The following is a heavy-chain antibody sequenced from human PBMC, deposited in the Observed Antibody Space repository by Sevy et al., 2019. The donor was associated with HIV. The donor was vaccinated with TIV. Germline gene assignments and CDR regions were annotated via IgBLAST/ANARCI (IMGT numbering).Heavy chain of an antibody. J-gene: IGHJ6*03. D-gene: IGHD2-2*01. CDR1: GFTFSSYW. CDR2: INSDGSST. V-gene: IGHV3-74*01. CDR3: ARDRIVVVPAGSPWFYYYMDV. Sequence: GGSLRLSCAASGFTFSSYWMHWVRQAPGKGLVWVSRINSDGSSTSYADSVKGRFTISRDNAKNTLYLQMNSLRAEDTAVYYCARDRIVVVPAGSPWFYYYMDVWGKGTTVTVSS.